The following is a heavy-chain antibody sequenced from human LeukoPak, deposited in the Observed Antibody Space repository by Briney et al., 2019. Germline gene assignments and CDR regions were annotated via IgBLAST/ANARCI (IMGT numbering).Heavy chain of an antibody. CDR2: INHSGSA. D-gene: IGHD1-1*01. J-gene: IGHJ4*02. CDR3: ARELPSPNDHHYFDY. V-gene: IGHV4-34*01. CDR1: GGSFSGYY. Sequence: SETLSLTCAVYGGSFSGYYWSWVRQPPGKGLEWIGEINHSGSANYNPSLKSRVTISVDTSKNQFSLKLSSVTAADTAVYYCARELPSPNDHHYFDYWGQGTLVTVSS.